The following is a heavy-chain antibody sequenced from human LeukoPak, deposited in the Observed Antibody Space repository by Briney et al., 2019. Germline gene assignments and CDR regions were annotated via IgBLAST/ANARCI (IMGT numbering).Heavy chain of an antibody. V-gene: IGHV3-30*03. CDR3: TPWGAFDI. J-gene: IGHJ3*02. Sequence: GGSLRLSCAASGFTFSSYGMHWVRQAPGKGLEWVAVISYDGSNKYYADSVKGRFTISRDDSKNTLYLQMNSLKTEDTAVYYCTPWGAFDIWGQGTMVTVSS. D-gene: IGHD7-27*01. CDR2: ISYDGSNK. CDR1: GFTFSSYG.